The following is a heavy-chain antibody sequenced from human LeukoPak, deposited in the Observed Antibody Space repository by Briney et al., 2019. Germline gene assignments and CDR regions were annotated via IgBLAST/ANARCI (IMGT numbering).Heavy chain of an antibody. Sequence: SVKVSCKTSGGTFLSHTFSWVRQAPGKGLEWMGKITPVIETANYAQTFQGRVSIYADKSTTTVYMDLSGLRPDDTAVYYCARVNLRGSNYNWFDPWGQGTRVTVSS. CDR2: ITPVIETA. D-gene: IGHD3-10*01. V-gene: IGHV1-69*08. CDR1: GGTFLSHT. J-gene: IGHJ5*02. CDR3: ARVNLRGSNYNWFDP.